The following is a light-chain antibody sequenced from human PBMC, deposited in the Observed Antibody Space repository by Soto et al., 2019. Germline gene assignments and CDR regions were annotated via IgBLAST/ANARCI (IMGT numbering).Light chain of an antibody. J-gene: IGKJ1*01. CDR3: QQYGSSPLSP. Sequence: EIVLTQSPGTLSLSPGERATLSCRASQSVSSSYLAWYQQKPGQAPRLLIYGASSRATGIPDRFSGSGSGTDFTLTISRLEPEDFALYYCQQYGSSPLSPLGPGTKADIK. CDR1: QSVSSSY. V-gene: IGKV3-20*01. CDR2: GAS.